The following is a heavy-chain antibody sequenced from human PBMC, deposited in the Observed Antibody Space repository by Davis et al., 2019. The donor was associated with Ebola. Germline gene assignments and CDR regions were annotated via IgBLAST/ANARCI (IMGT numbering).Heavy chain of an antibody. CDR1: GYTFTSYG. Sequence: ASVKVSCKASGYTFTSYGINWVRQAPGQGLEWMGWISAYNGNTNYAQKLQGRVTMTTDTSTSTAYMELRSLRSDDTAVYYCARVGSGESHARYSSSWFSFDYWGQGTLVTVSS. CDR3: ARVGSGESHARYSSSWFSFDY. J-gene: IGHJ4*02. V-gene: IGHV1-18*01. D-gene: IGHD6-13*01. CDR2: ISAYNGNT.